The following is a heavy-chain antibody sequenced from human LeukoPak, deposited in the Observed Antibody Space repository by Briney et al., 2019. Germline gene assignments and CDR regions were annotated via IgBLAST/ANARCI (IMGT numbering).Heavy chain of an antibody. CDR2: INSDGSST. V-gene: IGHV3-74*01. Sequence: GGSLRLSCAASGFTFSSYWMHWVRHAPGKGLVWVSRINSDGSSTSYADSVKGRFTISRDNAKNTLYLQMNSLRAEDTAVYYCARVPLIAAADYWGQGTLVTVSS. D-gene: IGHD6-13*01. CDR1: GFTFSSYW. CDR3: ARVPLIAAADY. J-gene: IGHJ4*02.